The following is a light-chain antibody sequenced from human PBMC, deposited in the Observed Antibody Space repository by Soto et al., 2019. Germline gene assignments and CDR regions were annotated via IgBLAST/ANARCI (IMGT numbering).Light chain of an antibody. V-gene: IGKV1-39*01. CDR2: AAS. J-gene: IGKJ2*01. CDR3: QQTYSFPKN. CDR1: QSISSY. Sequence: DIQMTQSPSSLSASVGDRVTITCRASQSISSYLNWYQQKPGKAPKLLIYAASSLQSGVPSRFSGSGSGTDFTLTISSLQPEDFATYYCQQTYSFPKNFGQGTKVDIK.